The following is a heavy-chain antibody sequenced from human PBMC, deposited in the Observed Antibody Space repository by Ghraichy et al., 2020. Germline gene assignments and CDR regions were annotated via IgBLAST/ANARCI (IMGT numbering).Heavy chain of an antibody. Sequence: GSLRLSCAASGFTFSSYAMSWVRQAPGKGLEWVSGMSGSGGSTYYADSVKGRFTISRDNSKNTLYLQMNSLRAEDTAVYYCAKHSGSYPYNWFDPWGQGTLVTVSS. CDR2: MSGSGGST. CDR3: AKHSGSYPYNWFDP. D-gene: IGHD3-10*01. CDR1: GFTFSSYA. V-gene: IGHV3-23*01. J-gene: IGHJ5*02.